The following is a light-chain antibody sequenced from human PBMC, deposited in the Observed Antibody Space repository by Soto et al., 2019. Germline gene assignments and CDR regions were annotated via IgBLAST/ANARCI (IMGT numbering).Light chain of an antibody. J-gene: IGLJ3*02. Sequence: QSALTQPASVSGSPGQSITISCTGTRSDVGSYDLVSWYQQHPGKAPKLMIYEGSKRPSGVSNRFSGSKSGNTASLTISGLQAEDEADYYCYSYTSSSTFLFGGGTKVTVL. CDR3: YSYTSSSTFL. CDR2: EGS. CDR1: RSDVGSYDL. V-gene: IGLV2-23*01.